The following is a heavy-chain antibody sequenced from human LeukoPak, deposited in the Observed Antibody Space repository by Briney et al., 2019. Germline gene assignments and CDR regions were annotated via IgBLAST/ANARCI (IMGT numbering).Heavy chain of an antibody. CDR1: GFSFSNFG. V-gene: IGHV3-23*01. CDR2: ISNSGTNT. Sequence: GGSLRLSCAASGFSFSNFGMSWVRQAPGKGLEWVSGISNSGTNTYYADSVKGRFTISRDISKNTLYLEMNSLRAEDTAVYYCAKVAIWGGRYYFDYWGQGTLVTVSS. D-gene: IGHD3-16*01. J-gene: IGHJ4*02. CDR3: AKVAIWGGRYYFDY.